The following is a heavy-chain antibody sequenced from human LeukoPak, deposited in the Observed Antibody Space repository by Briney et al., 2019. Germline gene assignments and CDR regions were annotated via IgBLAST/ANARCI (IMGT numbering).Heavy chain of an antibody. CDR2: IRYDGSNK. D-gene: IGHD3-10*01. V-gene: IGHV3-30*02. CDR3: AKDGVMVRGVISRFMDV. Sequence: GGSLRLSCAASGFTFSSHGMHWVRQAPGKGLEWVAFIRYDGSNKYYADSVKGRFTISRDNSKNTLYLQMNSLRAEDTAVYYCAKDGVMVRGVISRFMDVWGKGTSVTVSS. CDR1: GFTFSSHG. J-gene: IGHJ6*03.